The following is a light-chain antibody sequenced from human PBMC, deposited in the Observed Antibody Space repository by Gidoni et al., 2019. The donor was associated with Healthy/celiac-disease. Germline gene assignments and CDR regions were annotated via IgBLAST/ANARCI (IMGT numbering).Light chain of an antibody. CDR2: WAS. V-gene: IGKV4-1*01. J-gene: IGKJ4*01. CDR3: QQYYSTPLT. Sequence: DIVMTQSPDSLAVSLGERATINCKSSQSVVYSSNNKYYLAWYQQKPGQPPKLLIDWASTRESGVPDRFSGSGSGKDFTLTISSLQAEDVAVYYCQQYYSTPLTFGGGTKVEIK. CDR1: QSVVYSSNNKYY.